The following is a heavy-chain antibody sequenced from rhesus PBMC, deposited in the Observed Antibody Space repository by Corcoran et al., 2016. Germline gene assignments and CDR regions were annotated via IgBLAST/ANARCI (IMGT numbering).Heavy chain of an antibody. V-gene: IGHV4-80*01. CDR1: GASIRSYW. CDR3: ARSGYGSGGVC. Sequence: QVQLQESGPGLVKPSETLSLTCAVSGASIRSYWWCWTRQPPGKGLEWIGEINGIGGNSYYNPSLKSRVTISKDASKNQFSLKLSSVTAADTAVYYCARSGYGSGGVCWGQGVLVTVSS. D-gene: IGHD2-39*02. CDR2: INGIGGNS. J-gene: IGHJ4*01.